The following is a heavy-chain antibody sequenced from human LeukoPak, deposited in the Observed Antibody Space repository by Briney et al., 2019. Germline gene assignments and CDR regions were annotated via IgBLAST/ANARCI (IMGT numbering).Heavy chain of an antibody. CDR3: ARTVKRYSGYDGLDY. CDR1: GYTFTDYY. D-gene: IGHD5-12*01. Sequence: ASVKVSCKASGYTFTDYYMHWVRQAPGQGLEWMGWVNPNSGVTNYAQKFQGRVTMTRDTSISTAYMELSRLRSDDTAVYYCARTVKRYSGYDGLDYWGQGTLVTVSS. V-gene: IGHV1-2*02. J-gene: IGHJ4*02. CDR2: VNPNSGVT.